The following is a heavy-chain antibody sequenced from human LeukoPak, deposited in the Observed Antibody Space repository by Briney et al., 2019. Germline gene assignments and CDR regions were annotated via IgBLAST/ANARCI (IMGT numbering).Heavy chain of an antibody. CDR3: AKDGQGLTYYFDY. CDR2: ISNDGSNK. V-gene: IGHV3-30*18. J-gene: IGHJ4*02. CDR1: GFTFSSYG. Sequence: GGSLRLSCVASGFTFSSYGIHWVRQAPGEGLEWLAVISNDGSNKYYADSVKGRFTISRDNSKNTLYLQMNSLRAEDTAVYYCAKDGQGLTYYFDYWGQGTLVTVSS. D-gene: IGHD3-9*01.